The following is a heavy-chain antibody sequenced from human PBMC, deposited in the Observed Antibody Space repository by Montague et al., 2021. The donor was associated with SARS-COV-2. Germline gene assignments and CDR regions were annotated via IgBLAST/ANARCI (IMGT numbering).Heavy chain of an antibody. D-gene: IGHD3-9*01. V-gene: IGHV4-31*03. CDR2: IYYSGST. Sequence: TLSITCTVSGGSISSGGYYWSWIRQHPGKGLEWIGYIYYSGSTYYNPSLKSRVTISVDTSKNQFSLKLSSVTAADTAVYYCARYEGYYDILTGYSTPYYYYGMDVWGQGTTVTVSS. J-gene: IGHJ6*02. CDR3: ARYEGYYDILTGYSTPYYYYGMDV. CDR1: GGSISSGGYY.